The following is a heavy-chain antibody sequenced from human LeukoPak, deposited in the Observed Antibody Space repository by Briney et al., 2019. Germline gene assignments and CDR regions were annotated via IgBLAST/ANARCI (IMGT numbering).Heavy chain of an antibody. CDR3: ARLPSIAAAAVDY. J-gene: IGHJ4*02. Sequence: ASVKVSCKASGYTFTSYDINWVRQATGQGLGWMGWMNPNSGNTGYAQKFQGRVTMTRNTSISTAYMGLSSLRSEDTAVYYCARLPSIAAAAVDYWGQGTLVTVSS. CDR2: MNPNSGNT. D-gene: IGHD6-13*01. V-gene: IGHV1-8*01. CDR1: GYTFTSYD.